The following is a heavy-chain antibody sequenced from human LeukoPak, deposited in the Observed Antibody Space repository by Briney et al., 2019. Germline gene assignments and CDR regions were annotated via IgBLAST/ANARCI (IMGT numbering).Heavy chain of an antibody. Sequence: PPETLSLTCAVSGGSISSSNWWSWVRQPPGKGLEWIGEIYHSGSTNYNPSLKSRVTISVDKSKNQFSLKLSSVTAADTAVYYCARHYGSGSYYYYYGMDVWGKGTTVTVSS. CDR3: ARHYGSGSYYYYYGMDV. V-gene: IGHV4-4*03. CDR1: GGSISSSNW. D-gene: IGHD3-10*01. CDR2: IYHSGST. J-gene: IGHJ6*04.